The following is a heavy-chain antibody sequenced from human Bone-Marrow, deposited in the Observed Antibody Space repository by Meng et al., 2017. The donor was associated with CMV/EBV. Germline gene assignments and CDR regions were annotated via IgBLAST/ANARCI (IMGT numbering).Heavy chain of an antibody. CDR1: GFTVSSNY. CDR2: IYSGGST. CDR3: ARAIYSGSYYWWFDP. J-gene: IGHJ5*02. V-gene: IGHV3-66*01. Sequence: EVQLVESXXGLVQPGGSLRLSCXASGFTVSSNYMSWVRQAPGKGLEWVSVIYSGGSTYYADSVKGRFTISRDNSKNTLYLQMNSLRAEDTAVYYCARAIYSGSYYWWFDPWGQGTLVTVSS. D-gene: IGHD1-26*01.